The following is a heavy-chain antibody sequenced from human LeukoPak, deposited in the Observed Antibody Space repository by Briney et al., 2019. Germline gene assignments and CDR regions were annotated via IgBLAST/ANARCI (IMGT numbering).Heavy chain of an antibody. J-gene: IGHJ3*02. Sequence: GGSLRLSCAASGFTFSSYSMNWVRQAPGKGLEWVSSISSSSSYIYYADSVKGRFTISRDNAKNTLYLQMNSLRAEDTAVYYCASLQEYSYGNDAFDIWGQGTMVTVSS. CDR1: GFTFSSYS. CDR2: ISSSSSYI. V-gene: IGHV3-21*01. CDR3: ASLQEYSYGNDAFDI. D-gene: IGHD5-18*01.